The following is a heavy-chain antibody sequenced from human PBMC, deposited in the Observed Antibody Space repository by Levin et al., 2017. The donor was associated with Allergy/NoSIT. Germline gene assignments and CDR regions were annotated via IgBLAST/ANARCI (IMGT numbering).Heavy chain of an antibody. CDR3: AKGGYYGSGSYYNWFDP. D-gene: IGHD3-10*01. CDR1: GFTFDDYA. J-gene: IGHJ5*02. CDR2: ISWNSGSI. Sequence: GGSLRLSCAASGFTFDDYAMHWVRQAPGKGLEWVSGISWNSGSIGYADSVKGRFTISRDNAKNSLYLQMNSLRAEDTALYYCAKGGYYGSGSYYNWFDPWGQGTLVTVSS. V-gene: IGHV3-9*01.